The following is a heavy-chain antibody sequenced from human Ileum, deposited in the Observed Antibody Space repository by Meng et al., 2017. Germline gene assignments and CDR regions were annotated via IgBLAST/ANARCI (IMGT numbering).Heavy chain of an antibody. CDR3: ARGGGRYGPDFDY. CDR2: INHSGST. J-gene: IGHJ4*02. Sequence: VHSRQWGAGLLKPSETLSLTCAVYGGSFSGYYWSWIRQPPGKGLEWIGEINHSGSTNYNPSLKSRVTISVDTSKNQFSLKLSSVTAADTAVYYCARGGGRYGPDFDYWGQGTLVTVSS. V-gene: IGHV4-34*01. D-gene: IGHD3-16*01. CDR1: GGSFSGYY.